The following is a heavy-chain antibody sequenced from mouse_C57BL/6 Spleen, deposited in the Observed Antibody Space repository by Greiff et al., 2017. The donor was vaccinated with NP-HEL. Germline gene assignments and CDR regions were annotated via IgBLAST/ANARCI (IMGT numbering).Heavy chain of an antibody. CDR3: ARDDVGYFDY. CDR1: GYSITSGYY. V-gene: IGHV3-6*01. J-gene: IGHJ2*01. CDR2: ISYDGSN. Sequence: EVQLQQSGPGLVKPSQSLSLTCSVTGYSITSGYYWNWIRQFPGNKLEWMGYISYDGSNNYNPSLKNRISITRDTSKNQFFLKLNSVTTEDTATYYCARDDVGYFDYWGQGTTLTVSS.